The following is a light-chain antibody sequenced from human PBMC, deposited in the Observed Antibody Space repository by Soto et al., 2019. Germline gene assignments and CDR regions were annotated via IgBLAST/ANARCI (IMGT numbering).Light chain of an antibody. Sequence: EIVLKQSPATLSVSPGERAILSCRASQSVFSDLAWYQQKPVQTPRLLIYGASTRATGIPARFSGSGTGTAFTLTLSSLQSDDLGVYYCQQYNNWPPLYTFGQGTKLEI. CDR1: QSVFSD. V-gene: IGKV3D-15*01. J-gene: IGKJ2*01. CDR3: QQYNNWPPLYT. CDR2: GAS.